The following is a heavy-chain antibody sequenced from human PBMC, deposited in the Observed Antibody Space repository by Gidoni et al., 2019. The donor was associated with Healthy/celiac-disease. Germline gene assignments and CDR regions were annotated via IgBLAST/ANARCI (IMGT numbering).Heavy chain of an antibody. Sequence: QVQLVQSGAEVKKPGASVKVSCKASGYTFTGHSMHWVRQAPGQGLEWMGWINPNSGGTNYAQKFQGWVTMTRDTSISTAYRELSRLRSDDTAVYYCARTACYYDSSGYYCSAFDIWGQGTMVTVSS. D-gene: IGHD3-22*01. CDR1: GYTFTGHS. V-gene: IGHV1-2*04. CDR2: INPNSGGT. J-gene: IGHJ3*02. CDR3: ARTACYYDSSGYYCSAFDI.